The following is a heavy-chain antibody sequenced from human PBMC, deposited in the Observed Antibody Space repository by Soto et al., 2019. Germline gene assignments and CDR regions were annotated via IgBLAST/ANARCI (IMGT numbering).Heavy chain of an antibody. J-gene: IGHJ6*02. D-gene: IGHD3-10*01. CDR1: GFTFSDYA. V-gene: IGHV3-23*01. CDR3: AAPRDEYGSGVSWFTYGMDI. Sequence: GGSLRLACLASGFTFSDYAMTWVRHVPGRGLEWVASLDGAGGSTYYADSVRGRFTISRDNSQNTLFLQMKRLTVDDTAIYYCAAPRDEYGSGVSWFTYGMDIWGQGTTVTVSS. CDR2: LDGAGGST.